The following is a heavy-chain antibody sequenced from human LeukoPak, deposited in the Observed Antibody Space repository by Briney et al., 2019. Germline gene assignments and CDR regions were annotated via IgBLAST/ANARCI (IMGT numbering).Heavy chain of an antibody. Sequence: GGSLRLSCAASGFTFSSYSMNWVRQAPGKGLEWVSSISSSSSYIYYADSVKGRFTISRDNSKNTLYLQMNSLRAEDTAVYYCAKGDTMVRGVIDAFDIWGQGTMVTVSS. CDR1: GFTFSSYS. V-gene: IGHV3-21*04. CDR3: AKGDTMVRGVIDAFDI. CDR2: ISSSSSYI. J-gene: IGHJ3*02. D-gene: IGHD3-10*01.